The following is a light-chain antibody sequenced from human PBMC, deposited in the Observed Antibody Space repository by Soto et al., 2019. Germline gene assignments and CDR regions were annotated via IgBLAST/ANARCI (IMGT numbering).Light chain of an antibody. V-gene: IGKV3-20*01. Sequence: EIVMTQSPATLSVSPGERATLSCRASQGIGDTLAWYQQKPGQTPRLLIYDTSIRATGVPARFSGSGSGTDFTLTISRLEPEDFAVYYCQQYGSSPPITFGQGTRLEIK. CDR2: DTS. J-gene: IGKJ5*01. CDR1: QGIGDT. CDR3: QQYGSSPPIT.